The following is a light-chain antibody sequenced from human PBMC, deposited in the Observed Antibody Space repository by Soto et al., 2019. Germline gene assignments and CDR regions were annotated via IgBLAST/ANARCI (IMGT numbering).Light chain of an antibody. J-gene: IGLJ1*01. CDR2: EVS. Sequence: QSVLTQPASVSGSPGQSITISCTGTSSDVGGYNYVSLYQQHPGKTPKPMIYEVSNRPSGVSNRFSGSKSGNTASLTISGLQDDDEADSYCSSYTRSRTYVFGTGTKV. CDR1: SSDVGGYNY. CDR3: SSYTRSRTYV. V-gene: IGLV2-14*01.